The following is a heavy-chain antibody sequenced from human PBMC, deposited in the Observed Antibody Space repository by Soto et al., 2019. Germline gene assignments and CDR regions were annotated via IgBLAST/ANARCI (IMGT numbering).Heavy chain of an antibody. CDR3: ARGQEGVVATH. Sequence: QVQLQQWGAGLLKPAETLSLTCVVYGGSFSGYYWSWIRQPPGKGLEWIGEIKDGGLTNYSPSLKSRATISKDTPNNQFSLKLHSVTAAGTALYYCARGQEGVVATHWDQGALVTVSS. CDR1: GGSFSGYY. J-gene: IGHJ4*02. V-gene: IGHV4-34*01. CDR2: IKDGGLT. D-gene: IGHD5-12*01.